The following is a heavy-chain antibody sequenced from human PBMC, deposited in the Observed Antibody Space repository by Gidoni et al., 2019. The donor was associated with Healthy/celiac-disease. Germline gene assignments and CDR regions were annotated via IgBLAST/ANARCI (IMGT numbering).Heavy chain of an antibody. V-gene: IGHV4-61*02. D-gene: IGHD2-15*01. Sequence: QVQLQESGPGLVKPSQTLSLTCTVSGGSISSGSYYWSWIRQPAGKGLEWIGRIYTSGSTNYNPSLKSRVTISVDTSKNQFSLKLSSVTAADTAVYYCARYTTYCSGGSCHSDAFDIWGQGTMVTVSS. CDR1: GGSISSGSYY. CDR2: IYTSGST. J-gene: IGHJ3*02. CDR3: ARYTTYCSGGSCHSDAFDI.